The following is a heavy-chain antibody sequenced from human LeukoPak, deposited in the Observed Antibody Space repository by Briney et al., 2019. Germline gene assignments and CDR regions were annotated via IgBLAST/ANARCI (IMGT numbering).Heavy chain of an antibody. V-gene: IGHV3-7*01. D-gene: IGHD6-6*01. CDR1: GFTFSSYW. CDR3: ARDQGRPNYYYYMDV. CDR2: IKQDGSEK. Sequence: GGSLRLSCAASGFTFSSYWMSWVRQAPGKGLEWVANIKQDGSEKYYVDSVKGRFTISRDNAKNSLYLQMNSLRAEDTAVYYCARDQGRPNYYYYMDVWGKGTTVTVSS. J-gene: IGHJ6*03.